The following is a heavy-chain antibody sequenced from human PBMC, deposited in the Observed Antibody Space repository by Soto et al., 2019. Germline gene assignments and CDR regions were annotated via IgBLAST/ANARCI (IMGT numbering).Heavy chain of an antibody. CDR1: GYTFSTYY. Sequence: QVQLVQSGAEVKKPGASVKVSCKASGYTFSTYYMHWVRQAPGQGYEWMGIINPSGGSTTYAQKFQGRVSMTREMSTTTVYMELSSLKSEDTAVYYCARYDYNGYYFDYWGQGTLVTVSS. J-gene: IGHJ4*02. CDR2: INPSGGST. V-gene: IGHV1-46*01. CDR3: ARYDYNGYYFDY. D-gene: IGHD4-4*01.